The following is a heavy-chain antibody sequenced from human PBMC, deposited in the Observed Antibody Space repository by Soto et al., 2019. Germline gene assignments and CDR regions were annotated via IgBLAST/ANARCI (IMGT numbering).Heavy chain of an antibody. CDR1: GFSLSTYG. Sequence: QVQLVESGGGVVQPGWSLRLSCEASGFSLSTYGMHWVRQAPGKGLEWVAVISYDGSNKYHADSVKGRFTISRDNSRNTLYLQMNSPRLDDTAVYYCAKDAPRYSGFDFSQWGQGTLVTVSS. D-gene: IGHD5-12*01. CDR2: ISYDGSNK. CDR3: AKDAPRYSGFDFSQ. J-gene: IGHJ4*02. V-gene: IGHV3-30*18.